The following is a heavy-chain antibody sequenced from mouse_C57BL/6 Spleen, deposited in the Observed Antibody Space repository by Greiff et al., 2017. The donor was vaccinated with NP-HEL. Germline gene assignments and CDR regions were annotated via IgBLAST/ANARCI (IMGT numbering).Heavy chain of an antibody. CDR2: IWGDGST. CDR3: AKPEKNWSWFGY. J-gene: IGHJ3*01. V-gene: IGHV2-3*01. CDR1: GFSFTSYG. Sequence: QVQLKESGPGLVAPSQSLSITCTVSGFSFTSYGVSWVRQPPGPGLEWLGVIWGDGSTNYHSALISRLSISKENTKSQVFLKLNSLQTDDTATYYCAKPEKNWSWFGYWGQGTLVTVSA. D-gene: IGHD4-1*01.